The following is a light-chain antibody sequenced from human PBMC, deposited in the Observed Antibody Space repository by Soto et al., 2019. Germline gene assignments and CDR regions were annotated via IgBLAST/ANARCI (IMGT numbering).Light chain of an antibody. J-gene: IGKJ4*01. CDR2: GAS. V-gene: IGKV3-15*01. CDR1: QSVSSN. Sequence: EIVMTQSPATLSVSPGERATLSCRASQSVSSNLAWYQQKPGQAPRLLIYGASTRATGIPARFSGSGSGTEFTLTINNLQSEDFPVYYCQQYNNWPFFGGGTKVEIK. CDR3: QQYNNWPF.